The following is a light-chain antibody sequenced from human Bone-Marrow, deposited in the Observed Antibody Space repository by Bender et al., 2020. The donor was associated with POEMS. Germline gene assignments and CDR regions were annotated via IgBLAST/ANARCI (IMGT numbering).Light chain of an antibody. CDR2: EVV. Sequence: QSALTQPASVSGSPGQSITISCTGSSSDVGASNDVSWYQHHPGKAPKFLIFEVVKRPSGVSDRFSGSKSGNTASLTISGLQAEDEADYYCCSYAGSSTLIFGGGTKLTAL. CDR3: CSYAGSSTLI. CDR1: SSDVGASND. V-gene: IGLV2-23*02. J-gene: IGLJ2*01.